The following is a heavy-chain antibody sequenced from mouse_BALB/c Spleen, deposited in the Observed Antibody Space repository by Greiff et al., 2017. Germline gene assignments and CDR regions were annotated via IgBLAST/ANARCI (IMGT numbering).Heavy chain of an antibody. Sequence: EVQLQQSGTVLARPGASVKMSCKASGYTFTSYWMHWVKQRPGQGLEWIGAIYPGNSDTSYNQKFKGKAKLTAVTSTSTAYMELSSLTNEDSAVYYCTRKSLTGPFDYWGQGTTLTVSS. CDR3: TRKSLTGPFDY. D-gene: IGHD4-1*01. CDR1: GYTFTSYW. J-gene: IGHJ2*01. CDR2: IYPGNSDT. V-gene: IGHV1-5*01.